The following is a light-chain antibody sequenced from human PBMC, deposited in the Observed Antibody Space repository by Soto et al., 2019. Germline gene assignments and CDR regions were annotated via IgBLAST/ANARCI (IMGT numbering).Light chain of an antibody. CDR1: SSDIGGYNY. CDR3: SSYTSTNIYV. CDR2: GVS. V-gene: IGLV2-14*01. Sequence: QSALTQPASVSGSPGQSITISCTGTSSDIGGYNYVSWYQQHPGKAPKLMIYGVSNRPSGVSGRFFGSKSGNTASLTISGLQTEDQGDYYCSSYTSTNIYVFGTGTKLTVL. J-gene: IGLJ1*01.